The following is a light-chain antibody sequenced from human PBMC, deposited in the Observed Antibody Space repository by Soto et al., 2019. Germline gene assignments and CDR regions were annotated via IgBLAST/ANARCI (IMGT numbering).Light chain of an antibody. V-gene: IGLV2-14*01. Sequence: QSALTQPASVSGSPGQSITISCTRTSSDVGGYNYVSWYQQHPVKAPKPMIYYVTNRPSGVSNRVCGSKSGNTASLTISGRQAEDEADYYCSSYTSRSTPPYVFATGTKVTLL. CDR2: YVT. J-gene: IGLJ1*01. CDR1: SSDVGGYNY. CDR3: SSYTSRSTPPYV.